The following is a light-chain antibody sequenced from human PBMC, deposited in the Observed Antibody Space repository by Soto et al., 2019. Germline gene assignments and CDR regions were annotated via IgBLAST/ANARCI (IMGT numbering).Light chain of an antibody. CDR1: QSISSY. V-gene: IGKV1-5*03. J-gene: IGKJ1*01. CDR3: QQYNSYSQT. CDR2: KAS. Sequence: DIQMTQSPSTLSASVGDRVTITCRASQSISSYLAWYQQKPGKAPKLLISKASSLESGVPSRFSGSGSGTEFTLTISSLQPDDFATYYCQQYNSYSQTFGQGTKVDI.